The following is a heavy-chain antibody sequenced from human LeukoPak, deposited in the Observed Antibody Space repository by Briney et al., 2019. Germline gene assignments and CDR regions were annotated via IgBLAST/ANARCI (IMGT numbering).Heavy chain of an antibody. CDR2: NNHRGST. V-gene: IGHV4-34*01. CDR1: GGSFSDYS. D-gene: IGHD3-16*01. CDR3: ARGKDDGVLPKWFDP. Sequence: SSETLSLTCAVFGGSFSDYSWTWIRQPPGKGLEWIGENNHRGSTNYNPSLKSRATISVDTSKNQFSLKVISVTAADTAVYYCARGKDDGVLPKWFDPWGPGTLVTVSS. J-gene: IGHJ5*02.